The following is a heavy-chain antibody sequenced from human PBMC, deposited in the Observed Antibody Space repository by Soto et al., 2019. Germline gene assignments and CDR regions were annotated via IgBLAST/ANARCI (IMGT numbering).Heavy chain of an antibody. V-gene: IGHV1-69*06. CDR2: IIPIFGTA. D-gene: IGHD5-12*01. CDR1: GGTFSSYA. J-gene: IGHJ4*02. Sequence: QVQLVQSGAEVKKPGSSVKVSCKASGGTFSSYAISWVRQAPGPGHEWMGGIIPIFGTANYAQKFQGRVTITADKSTSTAYMELSSLRSEDTAVYYCARGVPEMATIPFFDYLCQGTLVTVSS. CDR3: ARGVPEMATIPFFDY.